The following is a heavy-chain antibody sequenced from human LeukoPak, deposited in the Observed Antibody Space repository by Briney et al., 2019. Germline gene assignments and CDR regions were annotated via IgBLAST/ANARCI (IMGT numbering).Heavy chain of an antibody. Sequence: SETLSLTCTVTGRSISSYYWTWIRQPAGQGLEWLGRIYTSRSTNYNPSLKSRVTTSVDTSKNQFSRNLSQVPAADAAVSSCSTDLFGSGWSDWGQGTLVTVSS. CDR1: GRSISSYY. J-gene: IGHJ4*02. V-gene: IGHV4-4*07. D-gene: IGHD6-19*01. CDR3: STDLFGSGWSD. CDR2: IYTSRST.